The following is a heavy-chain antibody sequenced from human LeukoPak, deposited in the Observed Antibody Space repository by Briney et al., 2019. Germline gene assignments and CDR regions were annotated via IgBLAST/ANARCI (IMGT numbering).Heavy chain of an antibody. V-gene: IGHV4-59*08. Sequence: SETLSLTCTVSGGSISSYYWSWIRQPPGKGLQWIGYISSSGRTNYNPSLGSRVTISKDTSKNQFSLKLSSVTAADTAVYYCARDPSTNRGSGYYTGVVYWGQGTLVTVSS. CDR3: ARDPSTNRGSGYYTGVVY. CDR1: GGSISSYY. D-gene: IGHD3-22*01. CDR2: ISSSGRT. J-gene: IGHJ4*02.